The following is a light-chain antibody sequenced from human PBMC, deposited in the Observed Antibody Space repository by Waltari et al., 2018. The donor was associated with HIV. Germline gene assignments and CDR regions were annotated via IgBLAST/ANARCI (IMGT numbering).Light chain of an antibody. CDR1: SGHSSYA. Sequence: QLVLTQSPSASASLGASVKLTCTLSSGHSSYAIAWHQQQPEKGPRYLMKLNSDGSHRQGDGIPDRFSGSSSGAERYLTISSLQSEDEADYYCQTWDTGIQVFGGGTKLTVL. CDR3: QTWDTGIQV. J-gene: IGLJ2*01. V-gene: IGLV4-69*01. CDR2: LNSDGSH.